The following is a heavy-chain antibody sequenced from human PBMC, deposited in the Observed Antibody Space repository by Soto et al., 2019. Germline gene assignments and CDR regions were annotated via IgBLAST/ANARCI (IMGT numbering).Heavy chain of an antibody. J-gene: IGHJ5*02. V-gene: IGHV4-59*08. CDR2: VYYSGGTTYT. Sequence: SETLSLTCTVSGGSISGYYWTWIRQPPGKGLEWIGNVYYSGGTTYTTYNPSLKSRVTISLDTSKSHFSLNLVSATAADTAVYYCAGQFCSRGSCYLGWLDPWGQGTRVTVSS. D-gene: IGHD2-15*01. CDR3: AGQFCSRGSCYLGWLDP. CDR1: GGSISGYY.